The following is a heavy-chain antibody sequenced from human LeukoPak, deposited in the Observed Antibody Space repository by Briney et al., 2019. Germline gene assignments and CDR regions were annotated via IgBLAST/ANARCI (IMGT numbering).Heavy chain of an antibody. CDR2: IYSGGST. J-gene: IGHJ4*02. Sequence: GGSLRLSCAASGFTVSSNYMSWVRQAPGKGLEWVSVIYSGGSTYYADSVKGRFTISRDNSKNTLYLQMNSLRAEDTAVYYCARGVGYYDSSGYYYVDWGQGTLVTVSS. CDR3: ARGVGYYDSSGYYYVD. CDR1: GFTVSSNY. V-gene: IGHV3-53*01. D-gene: IGHD3-22*01.